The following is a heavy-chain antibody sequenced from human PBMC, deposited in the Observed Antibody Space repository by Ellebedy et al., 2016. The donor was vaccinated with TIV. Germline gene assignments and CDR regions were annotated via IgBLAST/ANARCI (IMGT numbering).Heavy chain of an antibody. Sequence: GESLKISXAASGFPFSSYWMSWLRQAPGKGLEWVANIKQDGSEKYYVDSVKGRFTISRDNAKNSLYLQMNSLRAEDTAVYYCARTPTTVTKRPALSYYFDYWGQGTLVTVSS. CDR3: ARTPTTVTKRPALSYYFDY. D-gene: IGHD4-17*01. CDR1: GFPFSSYW. J-gene: IGHJ4*02. V-gene: IGHV3-7*01. CDR2: IKQDGSEK.